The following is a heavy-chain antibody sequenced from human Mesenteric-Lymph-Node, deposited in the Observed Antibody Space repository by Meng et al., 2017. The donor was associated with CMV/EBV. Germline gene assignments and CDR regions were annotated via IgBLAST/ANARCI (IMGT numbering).Heavy chain of an antibody. D-gene: IGHD6-19*01. CDR2: ISTTDSTI. Sequence: LSCAASGFAFHDYYMYWIRQAPGKGLEWVSFISTTDSTIDYADSVKGRFTISRDNAKNSLYLQMNSLRDEDTAVYYCATGDGWYLGYWGQGTLVTVSS. V-gene: IGHV3-11*04. CDR1: GFAFHDYY. J-gene: IGHJ4*02. CDR3: ATGDGWYLGY.